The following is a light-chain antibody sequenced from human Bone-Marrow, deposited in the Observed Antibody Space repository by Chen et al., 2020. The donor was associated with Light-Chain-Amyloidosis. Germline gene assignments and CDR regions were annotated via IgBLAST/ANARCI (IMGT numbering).Light chain of an antibody. Sequence: SYELTQPPSVSVSPGQTARITCSGDDLPTKYAYWYQQKPGQAPVLLLHRDNDRPSGISERFSGASSGTTATLTISGVQAEDEADYHCQSADSSGTYEVIFGGGTKLTVL. CDR1: DLPTKY. V-gene: IGLV3-25*03. CDR3: QSADSSGTYEVI. CDR2: RDN. J-gene: IGLJ2*01.